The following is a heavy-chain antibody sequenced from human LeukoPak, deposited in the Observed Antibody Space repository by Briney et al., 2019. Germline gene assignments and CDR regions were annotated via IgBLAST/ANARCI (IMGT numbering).Heavy chain of an antibody. D-gene: IGHD2-8*01. V-gene: IGHV3-48*02. CDR2: ISDSSSTI. CDR1: GFTFSTYS. J-gene: IGHJ6*03. Sequence: GGSLRLSCVASGFTFSTYSMIWVRQAPGKGLEWVSYISDSSSTIYSADSVKGRFTISRDNAKNSLYLQMSSLRDEDTAVYYCARDLPIYSRLSPSQATTNSYMDVWGKGTTVTVSS. CDR3: ARDLPIYSRLSPSQATTNSYMDV.